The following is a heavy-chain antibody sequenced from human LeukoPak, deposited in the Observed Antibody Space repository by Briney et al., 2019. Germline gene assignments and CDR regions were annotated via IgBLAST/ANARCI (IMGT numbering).Heavy chain of an antibody. CDR1: GYTFTGYY. CDR2: INLNSGGT. D-gene: IGHD3-9*01. Sequence: ASVKVSCKASGYTFTGYYMHWVRQAPGQGLEWMGWINLNSGGTNYAQKFQDRVTMTRDTSITTAYMELSRLRFDDTALYYCARSPHILTGENFDYWGQGTLVTVSS. CDR3: ARSPHILTGENFDY. V-gene: IGHV1-2*02. J-gene: IGHJ4*02.